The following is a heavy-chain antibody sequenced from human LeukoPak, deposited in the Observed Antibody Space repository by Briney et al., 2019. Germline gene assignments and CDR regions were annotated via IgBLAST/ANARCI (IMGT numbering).Heavy chain of an antibody. CDR1: GYTFTGYY. J-gene: IGHJ5*02. D-gene: IGHD6-13*01. Sequence: GASVKVSCKASGYTFTGYYMHWVRQAPGQGLEWMGRINPNSGGTNYAQKFQGRVTMTRDTSISTAYMELSRLRSDDTAVYYCAREPIAAAGGFDPWGQGTLVTVSS. V-gene: IGHV1-2*06. CDR3: AREPIAAAGGFDP. CDR2: INPNSGGT.